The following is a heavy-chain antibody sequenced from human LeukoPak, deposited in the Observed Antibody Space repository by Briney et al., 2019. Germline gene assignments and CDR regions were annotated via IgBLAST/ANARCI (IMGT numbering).Heavy chain of an antibody. CDR3: AKVSWLANPGDY. Sequence: GGSLRLSCVASGFTFTKCAMSWIRQAPGKGLEWVAIITATGDTAYYADSVKGRFTISRDNSKNTLYLQMNSLRAEDTAVYYCAKVSWLANPGDYWGQGTLVTVSS. J-gene: IGHJ4*02. CDR2: ITATGDTA. CDR1: GFTFTKCA. D-gene: IGHD6-19*01. V-gene: IGHV3-23*01.